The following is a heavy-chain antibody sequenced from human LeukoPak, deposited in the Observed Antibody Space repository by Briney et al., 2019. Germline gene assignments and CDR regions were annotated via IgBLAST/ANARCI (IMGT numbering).Heavy chain of an antibody. D-gene: IGHD3-10*01. V-gene: IGHV3-48*04. CDR1: GFTFTTYT. CDR2: ITSSGGSM. J-gene: IGHJ5*02. Sequence: GGSLRLSCAASGFTFTTYTMNWVRQAPGKGLEWVSYITSSGGSMYYADSVKGRFTISRDNAKKSVYLQMNSLRAEDTAVYYCATTGLLGDIPWGQGTLATVSS. CDR3: ATTGLLGDIP.